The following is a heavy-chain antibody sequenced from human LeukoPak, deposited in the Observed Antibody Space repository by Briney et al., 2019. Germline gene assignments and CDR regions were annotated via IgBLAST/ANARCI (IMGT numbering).Heavy chain of an antibody. CDR1: GGTFSSYA. Sequence: ASVKVSCKASGGTFSSYAISWVRQAPGQGLEWMGGIIPISGTANYAQKFQGRVTITADKSTSTAYMELSSLRSEDTAVYYCARTLRGYSGYDTRFDPWGQGTLVTVSS. D-gene: IGHD5-12*01. V-gene: IGHV1-69*06. CDR2: IIPISGTA. CDR3: ARTLRGYSGYDTRFDP. J-gene: IGHJ5*02.